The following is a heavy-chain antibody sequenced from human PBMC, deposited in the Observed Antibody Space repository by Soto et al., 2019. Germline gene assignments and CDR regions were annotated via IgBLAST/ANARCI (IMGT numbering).Heavy chain of an antibody. CDR1: GFTFDDYA. Sequence: EVQLVESGGGLVQPGRSLRLSCAASGFTFDDYAMHWVRQAPGKGLEWVSGISWNSGSIGYADSVKGRFTISRDNAKNSLYLQMNSLRAEDTALYYCATAVAADAFDIWGQGTMVTVSS. J-gene: IGHJ3*02. CDR3: ATAVAADAFDI. V-gene: IGHV3-9*01. D-gene: IGHD6-19*01. CDR2: ISWNSGSI.